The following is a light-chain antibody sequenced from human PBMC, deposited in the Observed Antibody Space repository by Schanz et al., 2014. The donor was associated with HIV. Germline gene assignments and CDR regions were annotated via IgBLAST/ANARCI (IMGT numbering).Light chain of an antibody. CDR3: QQCVTYPYT. V-gene: IGKV1-5*01. Sequence: DIQMTQSPSTLSASVGDRVTITCRASQYISSWLAWYQQKPGKAPKLLISAASSLQSGVPSRFSGSGSGTEFTLAISSLQPDDFATYYCQQCVTYPYTFGQGTKLDIK. CDR2: AAS. J-gene: IGKJ2*01. CDR1: QYISSW.